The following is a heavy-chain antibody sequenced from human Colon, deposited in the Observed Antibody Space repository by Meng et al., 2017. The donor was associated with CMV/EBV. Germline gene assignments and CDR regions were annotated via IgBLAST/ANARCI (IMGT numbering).Heavy chain of an antibody. J-gene: IGHJ5*02. CDR2: INYSGFA. CDR3: AKVIPAGSVAP. V-gene: IGHV4-39*07. D-gene: IGHD6-13*01. CDR1: DDSINNRAYY. Sequence: GSLRLSCTVSDDSINNRAYYWGWIRRPPGKGLEWIGNINYSGFAYYNPSLKSRVTISGDTSKNQFSLTLTSVTAADTAVYYCAKVIPAGSVAPWGPGTEVTVSS.